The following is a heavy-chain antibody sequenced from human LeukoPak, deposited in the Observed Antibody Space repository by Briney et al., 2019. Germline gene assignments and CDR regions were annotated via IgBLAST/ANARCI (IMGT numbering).Heavy chain of an antibody. CDR3: TRGIQLWYSDY. CDR2: IRSKAYGGTT. V-gene: IGHV3-49*04. J-gene: IGHJ4*02. Sequence: GGSLRLSCTASGFTFGDYAMSWVRQAPGKGLEWVGFIRSKAYGGTTEYAASVKGRFTISRDDSKSIAYLQMNSLKTEDTAVYYCTRGIQLWYSDYWGQGTLVIVSS. D-gene: IGHD5-18*01. CDR1: GFTFGDYA.